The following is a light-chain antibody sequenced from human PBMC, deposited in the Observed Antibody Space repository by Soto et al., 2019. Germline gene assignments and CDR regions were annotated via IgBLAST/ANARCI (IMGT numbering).Light chain of an antibody. J-gene: IGLJ1*01. V-gene: IGLV2-8*01. CDR2: EVN. CDR1: SSDVGGYNY. Sequence: QSGQTQPPSASGTPGQSVAISCTGTSSDVGGYNYVSWYQQHPGKAPKLMIYEVNKRPSGVPDRFSGSKSGNTASLTVSGLQAEDEADYYCSSYAGSSNVFGTGTKVTVL. CDR3: SSYAGSSNV.